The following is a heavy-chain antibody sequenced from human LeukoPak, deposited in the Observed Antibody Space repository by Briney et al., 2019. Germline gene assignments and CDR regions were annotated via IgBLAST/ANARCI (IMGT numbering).Heavy chain of an antibody. V-gene: IGHV3-64*01. CDR3: TSRDDSGY. J-gene: IGHJ4*02. Sequence: PGGSLRLSCAASGFTFSNYALHWVREAPGKGLEYVSAVDIDGGSTYYANSVKGRFTISRDYSKSTLYLQMDSLRPEDMAVYYCTSRDDSGYWGQGTLVTVSS. D-gene: IGHD5-24*01. CDR2: VDIDGGST. CDR1: GFTFSNYA.